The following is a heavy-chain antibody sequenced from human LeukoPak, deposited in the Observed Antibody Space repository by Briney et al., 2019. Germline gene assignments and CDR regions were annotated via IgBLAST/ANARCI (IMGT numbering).Heavy chain of an antibody. V-gene: IGHV3-64*01. J-gene: IGHJ4*02. CDR1: GFTFSTYA. CDR3: TRASGYTSGWPFDY. Sequence: GSLRLSCAASGFTFSTYAMHWVRQAPGKRLEYVSAIGSNGNSTYYANSVKGRFTISRDNSKNTLYLQMGSLRAEDMAVYYCTRASGYTSGWPFDYWGQGILVTVSS. D-gene: IGHD6-19*01. CDR2: IGSNGNST.